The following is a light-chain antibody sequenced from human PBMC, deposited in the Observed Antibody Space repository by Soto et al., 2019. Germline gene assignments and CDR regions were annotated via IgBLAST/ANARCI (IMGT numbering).Light chain of an antibody. CDR3: QQNSKLQAT. J-gene: IGKJ1*01. CDR2: DAS. V-gene: IGKV3-11*01. Sequence: EIVLTQSPATLSLSPGDRATLSCRASQSVGTYINWFQQKPGQPPRLIIYDASTRVTGIPDRISGSGSGTDFSLTISSLEPGDSAVYYCQQNSKLQATFGQGTKVEIK. CDR1: QSVGTY.